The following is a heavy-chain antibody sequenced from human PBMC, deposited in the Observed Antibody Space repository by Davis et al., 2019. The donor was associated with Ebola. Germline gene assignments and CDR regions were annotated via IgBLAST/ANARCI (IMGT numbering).Heavy chain of an antibody. Sequence: PGGSLRLSCAASGFPFSGYSMNWVRQAPGKGLEWVASITGSGLYIYYADALKGRFTISRDNAKNVLYLQINSLRVDDTAIYYCARDSQARFGHGSSGYDLEYWGQGTLVTVSS. CDR2: ITGSGLYI. CDR1: GFPFSGYS. D-gene: IGHD5-12*01. CDR3: ARDSQARFGHGSSGYDLEY. J-gene: IGHJ4*02. V-gene: IGHV3-21*01.